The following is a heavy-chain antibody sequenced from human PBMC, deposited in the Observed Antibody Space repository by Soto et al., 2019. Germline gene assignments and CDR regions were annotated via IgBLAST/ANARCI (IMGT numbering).Heavy chain of an antibody. J-gene: IGHJ5*02. CDR1: GGSIGGGGDY. Sequence: ASETLSLTCTVSGGSIGGGGDYWSWIRQHPGRGLEWIGYIYYSGSTNYNPSLKSRVTMSADRSKNQFSLKLSSVTAADTAVYYCARQGSGSYYSQRWFDPWGQGTLVTVSS. CDR2: IYYSGST. CDR3: ARQGSGSYYSQRWFDP. D-gene: IGHD3-10*01. V-gene: IGHV4-61*08.